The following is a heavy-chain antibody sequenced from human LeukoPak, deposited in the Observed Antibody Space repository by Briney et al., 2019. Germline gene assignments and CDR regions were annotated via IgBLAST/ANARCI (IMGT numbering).Heavy chain of an antibody. CDR3: ARGYCSNGVCYYPFYFDF. Sequence: PSETLSLTCTVSGGSISSYYWSWIRQPPGKGLEWIGYIYYSGSTSYNPSLKSRVTISVGTSKNQFSLKLSSVTAADTAVYYCARGYCSNGVCYYPFYFDFWGQGTLVTVSS. CDR1: GGSISSYY. J-gene: IGHJ4*02. V-gene: IGHV4-59*01. CDR2: IYYSGST. D-gene: IGHD2-8*01.